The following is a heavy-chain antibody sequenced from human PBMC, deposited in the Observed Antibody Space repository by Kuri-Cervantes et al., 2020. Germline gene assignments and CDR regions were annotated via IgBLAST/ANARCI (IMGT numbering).Heavy chain of an antibody. J-gene: IGHJ5*02. CDR3: ARGPPMFDP. CDR1: GYSISSGYY. V-gene: IGHV4-38-2*01. Sequence: AETLSLTCAVSGYSISSGYYWGWIRQPPGEGLEWIGSIYHSGSTYYNPSLKSRVTISVDTSKNQFSLKLSAVTAADTAVYYCARGPPMFDPWGQGTLVTVSS. CDR2: IYHSGST.